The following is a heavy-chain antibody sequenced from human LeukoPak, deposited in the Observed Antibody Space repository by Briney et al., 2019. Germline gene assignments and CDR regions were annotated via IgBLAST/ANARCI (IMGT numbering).Heavy chain of an antibody. CDR3: ARAGTMVRGVTILPQNWYFDL. CDR1: GGSISSRRYY. Sequence: SETLSLTCTVSGGSISSRRYYWGWIRQPPGQGLEWIGNIYYSGSTYYNPSLKSRVTMSVDTSKNQFSLRLTSVTAADTAVYYCARAGTMVRGVTILPQNWYFDLWGRGTLVTVSS. J-gene: IGHJ2*01. D-gene: IGHD3-10*01. CDR2: IYYSGST. V-gene: IGHV4-39*07.